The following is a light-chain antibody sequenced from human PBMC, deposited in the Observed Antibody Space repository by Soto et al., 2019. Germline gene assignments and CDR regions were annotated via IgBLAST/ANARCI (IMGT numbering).Light chain of an antibody. CDR3: AAWDAGVSGPG. Sequence: QSVLTQPPSASGTPGQRVTISCSGSSSNIGSKYVYWYQQLPGTAPELLRYRNNQRPSGVPDRFSGSKSGTSASLAISGLRSEDEADYDCAAWDAGVSGPGFGGGTKLTVL. CDR2: RNN. J-gene: IGLJ2*01. CDR1: SSNIGSKY. V-gene: IGLV1-47*01.